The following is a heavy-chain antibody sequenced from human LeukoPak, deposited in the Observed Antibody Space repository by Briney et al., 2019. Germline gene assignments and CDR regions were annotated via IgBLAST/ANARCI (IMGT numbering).Heavy chain of an antibody. D-gene: IGHD6-13*01. J-gene: IGHJ6*03. CDR2: ISSSSSTI. Sequence: GGSLRLSCAASGFTFSSYSMNWVRQAPGKRLEWVSYISSSSSTIYYADSVKGRFTISRDNAKNSLYLQMNSLRAEDTAVYYCARAPTLAAARYYYMDVWGKGTTVTVSS. V-gene: IGHV3-48*01. CDR3: ARAPTLAAARYYYMDV. CDR1: GFTFSSYS.